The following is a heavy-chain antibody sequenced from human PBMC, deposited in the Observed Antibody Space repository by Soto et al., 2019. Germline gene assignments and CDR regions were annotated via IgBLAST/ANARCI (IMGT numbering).Heavy chain of an antibody. CDR1: ESALSSYS. CDR2: IGSSSSNI. J-gene: IGHJ6*02. D-gene: IGHD1-26*01. Sequence: EVQLVESGGGLAKPGGSLSLPCAASESALSSYSLNWVRQSPGKGLEWFSSIGSSSSNIYYAASLKGRYTISRDNAKNPLYRQMNSLRAEDTAVYYCARDRVGATGYYYYGMDVWGQGTTVTVSS. CDR3: ARDRVGATGYYYYGMDV. V-gene: IGHV3-21*01.